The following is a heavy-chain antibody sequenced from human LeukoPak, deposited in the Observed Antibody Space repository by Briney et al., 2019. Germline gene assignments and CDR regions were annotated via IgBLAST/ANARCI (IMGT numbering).Heavy chain of an antibody. CDR1: GFTFSSYS. CDR3: AKTRDGYSYGYVYY. Sequence: GGSLRLSCAASGFTFSSYSMNWVRQAPGKGLEWVSAISGSGGSTYYADSVKGRFTISRDNSKNTLYLQMNSLRAEDTAVYYCAKTRDGYSYGYVYYWGQGTLVTVSS. J-gene: IGHJ4*02. V-gene: IGHV3-23*01. D-gene: IGHD5-18*01. CDR2: ISGSGGST.